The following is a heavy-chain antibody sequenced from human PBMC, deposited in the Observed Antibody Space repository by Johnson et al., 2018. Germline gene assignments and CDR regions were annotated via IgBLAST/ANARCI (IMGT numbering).Heavy chain of an antibody. CDR1: GFTFNTYA. CDR3: VKGSVDGRVLEWFQSSHYYYMDV. D-gene: IGHD3-3*01. J-gene: IGHJ6*03. CDR2: FSGRGGGT. V-gene: IGHV3-23*04. Sequence: VQLVESGGGVVQPGRSLRLSCAASGFTFNTYAMSWVRQAPGQGLEWVSSFSGRGGGTYYADSVKDRFTISRDNSKKTLYLQMNSLRAEDTAGIDCVKGSVDGRVLEWFQSSHYYYMDVWGRGTTVTVSS.